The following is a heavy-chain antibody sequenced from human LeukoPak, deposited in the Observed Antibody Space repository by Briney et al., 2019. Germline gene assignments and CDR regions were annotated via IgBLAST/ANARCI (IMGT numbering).Heavy chain of an antibody. V-gene: IGHV1-2*02. D-gene: IGHD1-26*01. CDR1: VYTFTGDY. CDR2: ITPNTGGT. Sequence: GASQKVSCEASVYTFTGDYMHWVRHGPRQGLEWTGYITPNTGGTNYAQKFQGRVPMTRDTSISAAYMELSRLRSDDTAVYYCGRGAEWEPVDYWGQGTLVTVSS. J-gene: IGHJ4*02. CDR3: GRGAEWEPVDY.